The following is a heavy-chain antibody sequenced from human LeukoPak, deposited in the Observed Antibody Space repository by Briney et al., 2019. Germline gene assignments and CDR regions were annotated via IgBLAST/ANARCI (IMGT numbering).Heavy chain of an antibody. CDR3: ARYNWNDIVSALDS. V-gene: IGHV1-2*02. J-gene: IGHJ4*02. CDR1: GYTFSGYY. Sequence: ASMRVSCKASGYTFSGYYIHWVRQAPGQGLEWMGWINPNNGATNYAQKFQGGVTMTRDTSITTFYMEVSSLASDDTAVFYCARYNWNDIVSALDSWGQGTLVTVSS. D-gene: IGHD1-1*01. CDR2: INPNNGAT.